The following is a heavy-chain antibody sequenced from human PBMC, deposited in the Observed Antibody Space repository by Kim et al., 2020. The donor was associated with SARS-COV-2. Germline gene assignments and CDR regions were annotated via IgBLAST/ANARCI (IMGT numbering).Heavy chain of an antibody. CDR1: GFTVSSNY. J-gene: IGHJ6*02. CDR2: IYSGGST. D-gene: IGHD4-17*01. Sequence: GGSLRLSCAASGFTVSSNYMSWVRQAPGKGLEWVSVIYSGGSTYYADSVKGRFTISRNNSKNTLYLQMNSLRAEDTAVYYCARGGAGVTTFYFYYYCMDVWGQGPTVTVSS. CDR3: ARGGAGVTTFYFYYYCMDV. V-gene: IGHV3-53*04.